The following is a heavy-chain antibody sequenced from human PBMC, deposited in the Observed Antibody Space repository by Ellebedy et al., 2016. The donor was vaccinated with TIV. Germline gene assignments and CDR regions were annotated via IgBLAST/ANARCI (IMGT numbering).Heavy chain of an antibody. CDR1: GYTFTSYG. CDR3: AKLRYFDWLLDY. D-gene: IGHD3-9*01. CDR2: ISAYNGNT. Sequence: AASVKVSCKASGYTFTSYGISWARQAPRQGLEWMGWISAYNGNTNYAQKLQGRVTMTTDTSTSTAYMELRSLRSDDTAVYYCAKLRYFDWLLDYWGQGTLVTVSS. V-gene: IGHV1-18*01. J-gene: IGHJ4*02.